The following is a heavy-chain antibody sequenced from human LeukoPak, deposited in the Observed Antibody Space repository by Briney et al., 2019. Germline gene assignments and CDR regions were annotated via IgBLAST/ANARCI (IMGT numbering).Heavy chain of an antibody. CDR2: IYHSGST. J-gene: IGHJ4*02. CDR3: ARGDPSDFWSGSLYYFDY. Sequence: SETLSLTCTVSGYSISSGYYWGWIRQPPGKGLEWIGSIYHSGSTYYNRSLKSRVTISVDTSKNQFSLKLSSVTAADTAVYYCARGDPSDFWSGSLYYFDYWGQGTLVTVSS. CDR1: GYSISSGYY. V-gene: IGHV4-38-2*02. D-gene: IGHD3-3*01.